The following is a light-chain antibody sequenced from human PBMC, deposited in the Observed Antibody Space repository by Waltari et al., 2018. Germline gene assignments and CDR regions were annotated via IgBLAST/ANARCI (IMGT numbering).Light chain of an antibody. CDR3: MQGTHWPYT. CDR2: RVS. V-gene: IGKV2-30*02. J-gene: IGKJ2*01. Sequence: EVVMTQSPLSLPVTLGQPASISCKSSQSLVHSDGNTHLNWFQQRPGQSPRRLFYRVSSRESGVPDRFSGSGSGTDFTPKISRVEAEDVGVYYCMQGTHWPYTFGQGTRLDIK. CDR1: QSLVHSDGNTH.